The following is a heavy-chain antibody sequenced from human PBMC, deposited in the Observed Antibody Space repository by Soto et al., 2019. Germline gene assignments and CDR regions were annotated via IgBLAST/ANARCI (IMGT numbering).Heavy chain of an antibody. J-gene: IGHJ4*02. CDR1: GFTFSSYA. CDR2: ISGSGGST. Sequence: EVQLLESGGGLVQPGGSLRLSCAASGFTFSSYAMSWVRQAPGKGLEWVSAISGSGGSTYYADSVKGRFTISRDNXKXTXXLQMNSLRAEDTVGYYCARGRGYGSSNSCYVGSDYWGQGTLVTVSS. V-gene: IGHV3-23*01. D-gene: IGHD2-2*01. CDR3: ARGRGYGSSNSCYVGSDY.